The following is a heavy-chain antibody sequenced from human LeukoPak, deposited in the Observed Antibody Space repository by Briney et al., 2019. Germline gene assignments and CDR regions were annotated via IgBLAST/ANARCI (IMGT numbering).Heavy chain of an antibody. CDR1: GYTFTSYG. Sequence: ASVKVSCKASGYTFTSYGISWVRQAPGQGLEWMGWINPNSGGTNYAQKFQGRVTMTRDTSISTAYMELSRLRSDDTAVYYCARGPYYYDSSGSPSGDWGQGTLVTVSS. V-gene: IGHV1-2*02. CDR2: INPNSGGT. CDR3: ARGPYYYDSSGSPSGD. D-gene: IGHD3-22*01. J-gene: IGHJ4*02.